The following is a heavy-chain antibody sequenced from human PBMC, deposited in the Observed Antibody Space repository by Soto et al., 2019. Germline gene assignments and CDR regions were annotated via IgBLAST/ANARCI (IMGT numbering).Heavy chain of an antibody. J-gene: IGHJ4*02. V-gene: IGHV4-31*03. CDR2: IYYSGST. CDR3: ARDWFMVRGTTWDYFDY. CDR1: GGSISSGGYY. Sequence: PSETLSLTCTVSGGSISSGGYYWSWIRQHPGKGLEWIGYIYYSGSTYYNPSLKSRVTISVDTSKNQFSLKLSSVTAADTAVYYCARDWFMVRGTTWDYFDYWGQGTLVTVSS. D-gene: IGHD3-10*01.